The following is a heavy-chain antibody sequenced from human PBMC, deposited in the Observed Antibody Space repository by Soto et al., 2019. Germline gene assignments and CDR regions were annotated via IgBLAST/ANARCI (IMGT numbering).Heavy chain of an antibody. V-gene: IGHV3-11*01. Sequence: QVQLVESGGGLVQPGGSLRLSCAASGFTFSDYYMSWIRQAPGKGLEWVSYISSSGSTIYYAYSVKGRFTISRDNAKNSLYLQMNSLRAEDTAVYYCARVSRFALNYYYYYYMDVWGKGTTVTVSS. CDR2: ISSSGSTI. J-gene: IGHJ6*03. CDR1: GFTFSDYY. CDR3: ARVSRFALNYYYYYYMDV. D-gene: IGHD3-10*01.